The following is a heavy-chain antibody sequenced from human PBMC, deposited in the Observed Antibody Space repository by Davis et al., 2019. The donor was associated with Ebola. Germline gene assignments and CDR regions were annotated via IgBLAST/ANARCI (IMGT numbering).Heavy chain of an antibody. D-gene: IGHD4-23*01. Sequence: PSETLSLTCTVSGGSISSSSYYWGWFRQPPGKGLEWIGSIYASGSTYYNRSLKSRVTISVAKSKNQFSLKLSSVPAADTALYYCARHRSGRGNLDYWGQGTLVTVSS. CDR1: GGSISSSSYY. CDR3: ARHRSGRGNLDY. J-gene: IGHJ4*02. CDR2: IYASGST. V-gene: IGHV4-39*01.